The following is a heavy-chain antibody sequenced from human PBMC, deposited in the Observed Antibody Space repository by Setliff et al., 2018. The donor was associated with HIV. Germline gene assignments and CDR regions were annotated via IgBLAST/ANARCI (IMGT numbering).Heavy chain of an antibody. J-gene: IGHJ4*02. CDR1: GYTFTSYY. Sequence: ASVKVSCKASGYTFTSYYMHWVRQAPGQGLEWMGLINPRDGSTTYAQKLQGRVTMTTDTSTNTAYMELRSLKSDDTAVYYCAREVDGLELDHWGQGTLVTVSS. V-gene: IGHV1-46*01. CDR2: INPRDGST. CDR3: AREVDGLELDH.